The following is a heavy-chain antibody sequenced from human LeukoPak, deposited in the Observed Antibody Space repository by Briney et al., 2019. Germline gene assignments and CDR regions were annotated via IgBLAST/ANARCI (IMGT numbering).Heavy chain of an antibody. J-gene: IGHJ3*02. D-gene: IGHD6-19*01. V-gene: IGHV3-11*04. CDR3: ARDPGQWLVLRNDAFDI. Sequence: GGSLRLSCAASGFTFSDYYMSWIRRAPGKGLEWVSYISSSGSTIYYADSVKGRFTISRDNAKNSLYLQMNSLRAEDTAVYYCARDPGQWLVLRNDAFDIWGQGTMVTVSS. CDR2: ISSSGSTI. CDR1: GFTFSDYY.